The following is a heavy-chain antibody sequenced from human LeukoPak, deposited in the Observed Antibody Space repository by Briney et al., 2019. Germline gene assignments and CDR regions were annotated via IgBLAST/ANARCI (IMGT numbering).Heavy chain of an antibody. Sequence: PGGSLRLSCRASGLTVSNDYIAWVRQAPGTGLEWVSVIYAAGSTFYADSVRGRFTISRDKLRNTVFLQMNSLRVEDTAIYFCAGFGNALDYWGQGTLVAVSS. CDR3: AGFGNALDY. D-gene: IGHD1-14*01. V-gene: IGHV3-53*01. CDR1: GLTVSNDY. J-gene: IGHJ4*02. CDR2: IYAAGST.